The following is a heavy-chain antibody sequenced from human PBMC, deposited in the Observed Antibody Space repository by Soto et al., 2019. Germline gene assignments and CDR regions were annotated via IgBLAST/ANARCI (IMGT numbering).Heavy chain of an antibody. J-gene: IGHJ4*02. V-gene: IGHV4-59*01. CDR1: GGYISSYY. Sequence: SETLSVTCTVAGGYISSYYWSWIRQPPGKGLEWIGYIYYSGSTNYNPSLKSRVTISVDTSKNQFSLKLSSVTAADTAVYYCAREYSGSRGRRFDYWGQGTLVTVSS. CDR2: IYYSGST. CDR3: AREYSGSRGRRFDY. D-gene: IGHD1-26*01.